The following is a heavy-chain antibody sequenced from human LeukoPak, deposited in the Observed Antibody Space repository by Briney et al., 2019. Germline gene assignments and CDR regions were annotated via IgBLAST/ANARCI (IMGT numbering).Heavy chain of an antibody. CDR3: AAAPGYYYDSSGYYPFDY. CDR2: INPSGGST. V-gene: IGHV1-46*01. CDR1: GYTFTSYY. D-gene: IGHD3-22*01. J-gene: IGHJ4*02. Sequence: ASVKVSCKASGYTFTSYYIHWVRQAPGQGLEWMGIINPSGGSTNYAQKFQERVTITRDMSTSTAYMELSSLRSEDTAVYYCAAAPGYYYDSSGYYPFDYWGQGTLVTVSP.